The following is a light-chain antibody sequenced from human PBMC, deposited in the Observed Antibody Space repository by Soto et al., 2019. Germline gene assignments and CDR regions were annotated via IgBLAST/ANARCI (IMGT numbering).Light chain of an antibody. V-gene: IGLV2-14*01. CDR3: SSYTTSSTMV. CDR2: EVS. CDR1: SSDVGAYGY. Sequence: QSALTQPASVSGSPGQSITISCTGTSSDVGAYGYVSWYQQHPGKAPKLMIYEVSYLPSGVSNRFSGSKSGNAASLTISGLQAEDEADYYCSSYTTSSTMVFGGGTKLTVL. J-gene: IGLJ2*01.